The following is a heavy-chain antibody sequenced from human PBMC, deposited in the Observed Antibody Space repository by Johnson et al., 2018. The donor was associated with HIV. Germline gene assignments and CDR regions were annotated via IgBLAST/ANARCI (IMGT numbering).Heavy chain of an antibody. J-gene: IGHJ3*02. CDR2: ISYDGGSK. CDR3: ARHKAVADAFDI. D-gene: IGHD6-19*01. V-gene: IGHV3-30*14. Sequence: QVQLVESGGGVVQPGRSLRLSCAASGFTFSTYPMHWVRQAPGKGLEWVAIISYDGGSKYYADSVKGRFTISRDNSKNTLYLQMNSLRAEDTAVYYCARHKAVADAFDIWGQGTVVTVS. CDR1: GFTFSTYP.